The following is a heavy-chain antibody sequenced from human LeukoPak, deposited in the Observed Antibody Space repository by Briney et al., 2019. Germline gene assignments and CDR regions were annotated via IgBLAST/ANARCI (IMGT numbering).Heavy chain of an antibody. CDR2: IYYKGNA. J-gene: IGHJ6*02. Sequence: SETLSLTCTVSGGSISGSYWTWIRQPPAKGLEGIGQIYYKGNADYNPSLKSRVTLSIDTSKNQFSLKLTAMTAADTAVYYCAKFGVDYDMIVWGQGTTVTVS. CDR1: GGSISGSY. D-gene: IGHD3-16*01. CDR3: AKFGVDYDMIV. V-gene: IGHV4-59*01.